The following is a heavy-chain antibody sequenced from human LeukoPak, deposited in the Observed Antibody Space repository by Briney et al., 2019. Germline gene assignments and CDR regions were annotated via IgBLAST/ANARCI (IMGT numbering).Heavy chain of an antibody. CDR3: ARQVYSSSWSYYFEY. CDR1: GGSISSYY. D-gene: IGHD6-13*01. Sequence: PSETLSLTCAVSGGSISSYYWSWIRQPPGRGLEWIGSIHYSGSTSYNSSLKSRVTMSIDTSKNQFSLKLSSVTPADTAVYYCARQVYSSSWSYYFEYWGQGILDTVSS. CDR2: IHYSGST. J-gene: IGHJ4*02. V-gene: IGHV4-59*01.